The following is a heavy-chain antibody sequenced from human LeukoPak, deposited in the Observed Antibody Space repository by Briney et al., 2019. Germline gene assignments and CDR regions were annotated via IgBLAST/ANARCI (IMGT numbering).Heavy chain of an antibody. D-gene: IGHD2-21*02. CDR1: GGSISSSSYH. J-gene: IGHJ4*02. Sequence: PSETLSLTCSVSGGSISSSSYHWGWIRQPPGKGLEWMGSIYYSGSTYYTPSLKSRVTISVDTSKNQFSLKMSSVTAADTAVYYCARDLASCAGDCYSDGFDYWGQGALVTVSS. V-gene: IGHV4-39*02. CDR2: IYYSGST. CDR3: ARDLASCAGDCYSDGFDY.